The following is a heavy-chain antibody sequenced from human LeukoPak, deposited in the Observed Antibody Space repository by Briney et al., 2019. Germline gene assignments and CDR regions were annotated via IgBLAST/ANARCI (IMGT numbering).Heavy chain of an antibody. D-gene: IGHD4-17*01. V-gene: IGHV4-34*01. CDR1: GGSFSGNY. CDR2: INHSGST. J-gene: IGHJ4*02. CDR3: AKGSRLRYHIRPRRGDYFDY. Sequence: SETLSLTCAVSGGSFSGNYWNWFRQPPGKGLEWIGEINHSGSTNYNPSLKSRVTISVDTSKNQLSLKLSSVTAADTAVYYCAKGSRLRYHIRPRRGDYFDYWGQGTLVTVSS.